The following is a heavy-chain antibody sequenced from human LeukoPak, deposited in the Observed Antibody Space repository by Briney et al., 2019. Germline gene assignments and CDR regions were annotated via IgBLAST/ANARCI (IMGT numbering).Heavy chain of an antibody. CDR3: ARGDVAYYDSSGYYSTKNQYYFDY. V-gene: IGHV4-61*01. J-gene: IGHJ4*02. CDR1: GGSVSSGSSY. Sequence: SETLSLTCTVSGGSVSSGSSYWNWIRQPPGKRLEWIGYVYNSGGTNYNPSLKSRVTISLDTSKNQFSLRLSSVTAADTAVYYCARGDVAYYDSSGYYSTKNQYYFDYWGQGALVTVSS. CDR2: VYNSGGT. D-gene: IGHD3-22*01.